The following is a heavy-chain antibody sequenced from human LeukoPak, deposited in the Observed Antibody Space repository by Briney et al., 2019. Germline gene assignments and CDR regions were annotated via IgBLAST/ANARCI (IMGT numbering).Heavy chain of an antibody. D-gene: IGHD3-10*01. CDR3: ARAAYMVRGVIITPPFDY. V-gene: IGHV3-66*01. CDR2: IYSGGRT. Sequence: GGSLRLSCAASGFTVSSDYMAWVRQAPGKGLEWVSVIYSGGRTHYADSVKGRFTISRDNSQNTVYLQMNSLRAEDTAIYYCARAAYMVRGVIITPPFDYWGQGTLVTVSS. CDR1: GFTVSSDY. J-gene: IGHJ4*02.